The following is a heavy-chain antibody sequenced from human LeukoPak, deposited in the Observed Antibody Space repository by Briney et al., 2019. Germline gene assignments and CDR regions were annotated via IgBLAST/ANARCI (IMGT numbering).Heavy chain of an antibody. Sequence: RASVKVSCKASGYTFTSYAMNWVRQAPGQGLERMGWINTNTGNPTYAQGFTGRFVFSLDTSVSTAYLQISSLKAEDTAVYYCARGGSHGAFDIWGQGTMVTVSS. D-gene: IGHD6-13*01. J-gene: IGHJ3*02. CDR1: GYTFTSYA. V-gene: IGHV7-4-1*02. CDR3: ARGGSHGAFDI. CDR2: INTNTGNP.